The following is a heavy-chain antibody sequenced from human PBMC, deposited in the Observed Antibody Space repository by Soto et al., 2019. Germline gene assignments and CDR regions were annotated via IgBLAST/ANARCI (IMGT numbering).Heavy chain of an antibody. CDR3: ARVPDY. V-gene: IGHV4-30-2*01. CDR2: MYHSGST. CDR1: GGSISSGGYS. J-gene: IGHJ4*02. D-gene: IGHD2-2*01. Sequence: QLQLQESGSGLVKPSQTLSLTCAVSGGSISSGGYSWSWIRQPPGKGLEWIGYMYHSGSTYYNQXLXXXXXXXXXRXXXXXXXXXXXVTAADTXXYXCARVPDYWGQGILVTVSS.